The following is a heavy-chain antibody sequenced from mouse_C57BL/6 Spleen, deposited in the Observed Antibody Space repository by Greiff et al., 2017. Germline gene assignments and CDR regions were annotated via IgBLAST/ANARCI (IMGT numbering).Heavy chain of an antibody. V-gene: IGHV1-76*01. CDR2: IYPGSGST. D-gene: IGHD3-3*01. CDR1: GYTFTDYY. Sequence: VQLVESGAELVRPGASVKLSCKASGYTFTDYYINWVKQRPGQGLEWIARIYPGSGSTYYNEKFKGKATLTAEKSSSTAYMQLSSLTSEDSAVYFCARCGDVRHYFDYWGQGTTLTVSS. CDR3: ARCGDVRHYFDY. J-gene: IGHJ2*01.